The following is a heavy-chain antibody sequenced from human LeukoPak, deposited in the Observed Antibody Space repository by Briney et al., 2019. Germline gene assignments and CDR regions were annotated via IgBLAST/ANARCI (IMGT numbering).Heavy chain of an antibody. V-gene: IGHV3-30*02. J-gene: IGHJ4*02. CDR3: ANGYEFES. Sequence: GGSLRLSCETSGFTFSNYGMHWVRQAPGKGLEWVAFLRYGGSTKYYTDSVKGRFTISRDNSKNTLYLQMNSLRPEDTAVYCCANGYEFESWGQGALVTVSS. D-gene: IGHD2-2*01. CDR1: GFTFSNYG. CDR2: LRYGGSTK.